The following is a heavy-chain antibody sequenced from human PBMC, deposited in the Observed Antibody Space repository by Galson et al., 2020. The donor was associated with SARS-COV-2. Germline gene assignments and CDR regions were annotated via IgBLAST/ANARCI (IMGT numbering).Heavy chain of an antibody. D-gene: IGHD3-3*01. J-gene: IGHJ4*02. Sequence: SETLSLTCTVSGGSISSSSYYWGWIRQPPGKGLEWIGSIYYSGSTYYNPSLKSRVTISVDTSKNQFSLKLSSVTAADTAVYYCARSRLDPLITIFGVVTPYYFDYWGQGTLVTVSS. CDR2: IYYSGST. CDR3: ARSRLDPLITIFGVVTPYYFDY. CDR1: GGSISSSSYY. V-gene: IGHV4-39*01.